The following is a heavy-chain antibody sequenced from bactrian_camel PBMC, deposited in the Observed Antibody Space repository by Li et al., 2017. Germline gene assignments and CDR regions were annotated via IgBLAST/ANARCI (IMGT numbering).Heavy chain of an antibody. J-gene: IGHJ4*01. V-gene: IGHV3S53*01. CDR1: GITFSRHD. D-gene: IGHD2*01. CDR2: IERSGKI. Sequence: QLVESGGGLVQPGESLRLSCVASGITFSRHDMSWVRQAPGQKREGVAAIERSGKITYADSVLGRYTISRDNAKNTLYLIINNPSPEDTAIYYCAAAPTYGVGGHCYILVGPTDFSYWGQGTQVTVS. CDR3: AAAPTYGVGGHCYILVGPTDFSY.